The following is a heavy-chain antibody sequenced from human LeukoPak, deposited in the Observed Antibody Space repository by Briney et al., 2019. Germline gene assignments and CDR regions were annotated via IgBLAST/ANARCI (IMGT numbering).Heavy chain of an antibody. D-gene: IGHD1-26*01. V-gene: IGHV3-33*08. CDR3: ARDRVGATTNFDY. CDR1: GFTYSSYA. J-gene: IGHJ4*02. CDR2: LWYDGSNK. Sequence: GGPLRLSCAASGFTYSSYAMHWVRQAPGKGLEWVAVLWYDGSNKYYADSVKGRFSISRDNSIKTLYLQMNSLRAEDTAVYYCARDRVGATTNFDYWGQGTLVTVSS.